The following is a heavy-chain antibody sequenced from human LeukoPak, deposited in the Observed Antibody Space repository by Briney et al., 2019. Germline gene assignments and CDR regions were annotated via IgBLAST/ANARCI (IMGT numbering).Heavy chain of an antibody. V-gene: IGHV4-34*01. Sequence: SETLSLTCAVYGGSFSGYYWSWIRQPPGKGLEWIGEINRSGSTNYNPSLKSRVTISVDTSKNQFSLKLDSVSAADTAVYYCARDSAAGTWWFDTWGQGTLVTVSS. CDR2: INRSGST. D-gene: IGHD1-26*01. J-gene: IGHJ5*02. CDR1: GGSFSGYY. CDR3: ARDSAAGTWWFDT.